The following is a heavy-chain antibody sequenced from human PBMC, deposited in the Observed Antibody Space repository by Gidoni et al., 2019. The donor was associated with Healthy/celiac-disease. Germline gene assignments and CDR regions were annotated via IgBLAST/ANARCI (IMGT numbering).Heavy chain of an antibody. CDR2: MYIASST. D-gene: IGHD2-15*01. Sequence: VQLVESGGGLVQPGGSLRLSCAASGLTGSSNVMGWVRQAPGKGLGWVSVMYIASSTYYAESVKGRFTISRHNSKNTLYLQVNSLGAEDTGVYYGARVGGGSSYWGQGTLVTVSS. J-gene: IGHJ4*02. V-gene: IGHV3-53*04. CDR3: ARVGGGSSY. CDR1: GLTGSSNV.